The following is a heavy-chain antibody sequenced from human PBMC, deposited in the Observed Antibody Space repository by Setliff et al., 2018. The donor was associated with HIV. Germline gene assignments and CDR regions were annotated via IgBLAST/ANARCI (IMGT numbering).Heavy chain of an antibody. J-gene: IGHJ6*02. CDR2: ISSSSSYI. V-gene: IGHV3-21*01. CDR3: AREGLETAMIRMDYYYYGLDV. CDR1: GFTFNNYT. Sequence: KPGGSLRLSCAASGFTFNNYTMNWVRQAPGKGLEWVSSISSSSSYIYYADSVKGRFTISRDNAKNSLYLQINSLRAEDTAVYYCAREGLETAMIRMDYYYYGLDVWGQGTTVTVSS. D-gene: IGHD5-18*01.